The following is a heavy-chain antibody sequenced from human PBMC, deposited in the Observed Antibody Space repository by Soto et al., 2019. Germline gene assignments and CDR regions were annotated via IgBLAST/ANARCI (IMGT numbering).Heavy chain of an antibody. D-gene: IGHD3-3*01. V-gene: IGHV1-3*01. J-gene: IGHJ5*02. CDR3: ASSQYYDFWSGQGNWFDP. Sequence: ASVKVSCKASGYTFTSYAMHWVRQAPGQRLEWMGWINAGNGNTKYSQKFQGRVTITRDTSASTAYMELSSLRSEDTAVYYCASSQYYDFWSGQGNWFDPWGQGTLVTVSS. CDR1: GYTFTSYA. CDR2: INAGNGNT.